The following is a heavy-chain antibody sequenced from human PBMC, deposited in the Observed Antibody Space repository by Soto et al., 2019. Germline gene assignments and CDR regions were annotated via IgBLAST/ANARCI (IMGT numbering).Heavy chain of an antibody. CDR2: ISSSSSTI. J-gene: IGHJ5*02. CDR3: ARERYCSSTSCYANWFDP. V-gene: IGHV3-48*01. CDR1: GFTFSSYS. D-gene: IGHD2-2*01. Sequence: PGGSLRLSCAASGFTFSSYSMNWFRQAPGKGLEWVSYISSSSSTIYYADSVKGRFTISRDNAKNSLYLQMNSLRAEDTAVYYCARERYCSSTSCYANWFDPWGQGTLVTVSS.